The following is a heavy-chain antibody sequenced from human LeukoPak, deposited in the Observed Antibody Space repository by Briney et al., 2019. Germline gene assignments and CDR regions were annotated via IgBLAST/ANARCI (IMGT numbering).Heavy chain of an antibody. CDR1: GYTFISHD. V-gene: IGHV1-8*01. D-gene: IGHD1-26*01. CDR2: MDPNSGNT. Sequence: ASVKVSCKTSGYTFISHDINWVRQATGQGLEWMGWMDPNSGNTGYAQRFQGRVTLTRSTSLSEAYMELTSLKFEDTAVYYCARVQGSDTSGSFEHWGQGTLATVSS. J-gene: IGHJ4*02. CDR3: ARVQGSDTSGSFEH.